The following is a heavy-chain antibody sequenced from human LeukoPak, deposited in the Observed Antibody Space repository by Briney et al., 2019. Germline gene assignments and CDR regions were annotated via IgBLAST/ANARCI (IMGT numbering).Heavy chain of an antibody. V-gene: IGHV4-59*01. J-gene: IGHJ3*02. Sequence: KASETLSLTCTVSGGSISSYYWSWIRQPPGKGLEWIGYIYYSGSTNYNPSLKSRVTISVDTSKNQFSLKLSSVTAADTAVYYCARDRDYGDAFGIWGQGTMVTVSS. CDR2: IYYSGST. CDR3: ARDRDYGDAFGI. CDR1: GGSISSYY. D-gene: IGHD4-17*01.